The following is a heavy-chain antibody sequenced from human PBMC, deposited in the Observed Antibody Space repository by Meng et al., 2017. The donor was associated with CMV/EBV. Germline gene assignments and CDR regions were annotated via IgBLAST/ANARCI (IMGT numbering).Heavy chain of an antibody. Sequence: QLQESGPGLVEHSQTLSLTCTVAGGSISSYYWSWIRQPAGKGLEWIGRIYTSGSTNYNPSLKSRVTMSVDTSKNQFSLKLSSVTAADTAVYYCARGGLYYYDSSGHFDYWGQGTLVTASS. J-gene: IGHJ4*02. CDR3: ARGGLYYYDSSGHFDY. V-gene: IGHV4-4*07. D-gene: IGHD3-22*01. CDR2: IYTSGST. CDR1: GGSISSYY.